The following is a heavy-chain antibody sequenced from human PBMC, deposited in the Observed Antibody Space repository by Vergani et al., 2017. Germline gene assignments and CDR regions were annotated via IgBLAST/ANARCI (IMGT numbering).Heavy chain of an antibody. CDR2: IHRSGST. V-gene: IGHV4-38-2*02. J-gene: IGHJ5*02. D-gene: IGHD4-17*01. CDR3: ARHVGDGDSDYPGDWFDP. CDR1: GNSIRSASY. Sequence: QVQLQESGPGLVKPSETLSLTCTVSGNSIRSASYWGWIRQSPGKGLEWIGTIHRSGSTYYNPSLKSLVTMSVDTSKNQLSLKLTSVTAADTALYYCARHVGDGDSDYPGDWFDPWGPGTLVTVSS.